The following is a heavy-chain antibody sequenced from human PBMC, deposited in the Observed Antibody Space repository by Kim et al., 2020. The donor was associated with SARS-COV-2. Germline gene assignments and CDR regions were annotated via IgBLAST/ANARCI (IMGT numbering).Heavy chain of an antibody. Sequence: SMKVSCKASGGTFSSYAISWVRQAPGQGLEWMGGIIPIFGTANYAQKFQGRVTIIADESTSTAYMELSSLRSEDTAVYYCALWFGELSFDYWGQGTLVTVSS. D-gene: IGHD3-10*01. J-gene: IGHJ4*02. V-gene: IGHV1-69*13. CDR1: GGTFSSYA. CDR2: IIPIFGTA. CDR3: ALWFGELSFDY.